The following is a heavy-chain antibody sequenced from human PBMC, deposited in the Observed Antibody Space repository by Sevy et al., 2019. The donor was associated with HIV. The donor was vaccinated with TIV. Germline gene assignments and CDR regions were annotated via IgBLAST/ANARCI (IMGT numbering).Heavy chain of an antibody. CDR2: ISYDGSNK. J-gene: IGHJ4*02. CDR1: GFTFSSYA. D-gene: IGHD4-17*01. Sequence: GGSLRLSCAASGFTFSSYAMHWVRQAPGKGLEWVAVISYDGSNKYYADSVKGRFTISRDNSKNTLYLQMNSLRAEDTAVYYCAREYGGTDNWGQGTLVTVSS. V-gene: IGHV3-30-3*01. CDR3: AREYGGTDN.